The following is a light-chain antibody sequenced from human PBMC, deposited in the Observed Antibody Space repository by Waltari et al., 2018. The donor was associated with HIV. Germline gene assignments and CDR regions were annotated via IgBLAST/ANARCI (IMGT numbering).Light chain of an antibody. Sequence: EIVLTQSPGTLSLSPRDRATLSCRASQSVSSTYLGWHQQRPGQAPRLLIYSTYSRAPDVPDRFSGSGSGTDFTLTISRLEPEDFAVYYCQQYGNSPITFGQGTRLEIK. CDR2: STY. J-gene: IGKJ5*01. V-gene: IGKV3-20*01. CDR1: QSVSSTY. CDR3: QQYGNSPIT.